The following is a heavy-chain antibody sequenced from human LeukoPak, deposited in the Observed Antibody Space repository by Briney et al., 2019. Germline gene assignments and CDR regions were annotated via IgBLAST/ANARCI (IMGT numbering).Heavy chain of an antibody. J-gene: IGHJ3*02. D-gene: IGHD6-19*01. CDR2: IKSKTDGGTT. CDR3: TSQWLGDAFDI. V-gene: IGHV3-15*01. Sequence: PGGSLRLSCAASGFNFNDAWMSWVRQTPGKGLEWVGRIKSKTDGGTTDYAAPVKGRFTISRDDSKNTLYLQMNSLKTEDTAVYYCTSQWLGDAFDIWGQGTMVTVSS. CDR1: GFNFNDAW.